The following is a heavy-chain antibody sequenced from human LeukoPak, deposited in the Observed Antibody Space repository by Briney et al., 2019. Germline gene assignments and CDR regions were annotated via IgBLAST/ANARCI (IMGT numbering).Heavy chain of an antibody. CDR3: AKDIGIYYDY. D-gene: IGHD3-10*01. V-gene: IGHV3-30*02. CDR1: GFTFSSNG. CDR2: IQYDGSKK. Sequence: GGSLRLSCVASGFTFSSNGMHWVRQAPGKGLEWVTFIQYDGSKKYYADSVKGRFTISRDNSKNTLYLEMNSLRAEDTAVYYCAKDIGIYYDYWGQGSWSPSPQ. J-gene: IGHJ4*02.